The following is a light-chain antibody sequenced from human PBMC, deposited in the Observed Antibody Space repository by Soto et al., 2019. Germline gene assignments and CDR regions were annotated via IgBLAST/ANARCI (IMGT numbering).Light chain of an antibody. CDR2: AAS. Sequence: DIPMTQSPSSLSASVGDRVTITCRASPGIRHDLAWYQQKPGKAPKRLIYAASSLQSGVPSRFSGSGSGTEYTLTISSLQPEDFATYYCLQHNSYPHTFGQGTKVEIK. J-gene: IGKJ1*01. CDR3: LQHNSYPHT. V-gene: IGKV1-17*01. CDR1: PGIRHD.